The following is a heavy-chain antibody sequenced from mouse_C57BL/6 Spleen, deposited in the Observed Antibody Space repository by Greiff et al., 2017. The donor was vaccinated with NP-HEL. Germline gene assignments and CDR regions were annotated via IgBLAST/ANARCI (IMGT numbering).Heavy chain of an antibody. V-gene: IGHV5-16*01. J-gene: IGHJ2*01. D-gene: IGHD1-1*01. Sequence: EVQLVESEGGLVQPGSSMKLSCTASGFTFSDYYMAWVRQVPEKGLEWVANINYDGSSTYYLDSLKSRFILSRDNAKNILYLQMSSLKSEDTATYYCARVAYGSSFDYWGQGTTLTVSS. CDR1: GFTFSDYY. CDR2: INYDGSST. CDR3: ARVAYGSSFDY.